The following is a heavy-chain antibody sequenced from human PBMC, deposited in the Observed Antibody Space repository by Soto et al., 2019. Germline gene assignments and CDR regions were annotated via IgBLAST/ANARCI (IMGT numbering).Heavy chain of an antibody. CDR1: GFTFSDYY. CDR2: ISSSSSYT. J-gene: IGHJ4*02. D-gene: IGHD3-22*01. V-gene: IGHV3-11*06. Sequence: PGGSLRLSSAASGFTFSDYYMSWIRQAPGKGLEWVSYISSSSSYTNYADSVKGRFTISRDNAKNSLYLQMNSLRAEDTAVYYCARALYYYDSSGYQGLGYWGQGTLVTVSS. CDR3: ARALYYYDSSGYQGLGY.